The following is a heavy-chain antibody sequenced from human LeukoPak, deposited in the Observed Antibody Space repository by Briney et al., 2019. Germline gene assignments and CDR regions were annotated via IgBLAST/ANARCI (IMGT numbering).Heavy chain of an antibody. Sequence: ASVKVSCKASGYTFTGYYMHWVRQAPGQGLEWMGWINPNSGGTKSAQKFQGRVTMTRDTSISTAYMELSRLRSDDTAVYYCARGRGSHPFDAFDIWGQGTMVTVSS. D-gene: IGHD3-16*01. CDR1: GYTFTGYY. CDR2: INPNSGGT. V-gene: IGHV1-2*02. J-gene: IGHJ3*02. CDR3: ARGRGSHPFDAFDI.